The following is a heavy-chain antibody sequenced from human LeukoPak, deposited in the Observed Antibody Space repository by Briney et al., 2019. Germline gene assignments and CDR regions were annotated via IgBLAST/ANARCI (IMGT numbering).Heavy chain of an antibody. D-gene: IGHD6-13*01. Sequence: GGSLRLSCAASGFTFSGSAMSWVRQAPGKGLEWVSSISSSSSYIYYADSVKGRFTISRDNAKNSLYLQMNSLRAEDTAVYYCARVVGAAAWGQGTLVTVSS. J-gene: IGHJ4*02. V-gene: IGHV3-21*01. CDR3: ARVVGAAA. CDR1: GFTFSGSA. CDR2: ISSSSSYI.